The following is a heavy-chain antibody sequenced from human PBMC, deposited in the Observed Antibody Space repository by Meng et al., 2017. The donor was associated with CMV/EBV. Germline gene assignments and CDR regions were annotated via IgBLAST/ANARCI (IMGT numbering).Heavy chain of an antibody. CDR3: ARGGHSTTIFGLVIYNWFDP. CDR1: GYTFTSYD. D-gene: IGHD3-3*01. Sequence: ASVKVSCKASGYTFTSYDINWVRQATGQGLEWMGWMNPNSGNTGYAQKFQGRVTMTRNTSISTAYMELSSLRSEDTAVYYCARGGHSTTIFGLVIYNWFDPWGQGTLVTVSS. V-gene: IGHV1-8*01. CDR2: MNPNSGNT. J-gene: IGHJ5*02.